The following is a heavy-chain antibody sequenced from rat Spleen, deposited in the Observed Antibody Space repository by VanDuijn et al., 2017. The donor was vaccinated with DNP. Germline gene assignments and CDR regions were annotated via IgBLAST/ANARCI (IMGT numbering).Heavy chain of an antibody. V-gene: IGHV5-20*01. CDR2: FSYDGGRT. J-gene: IGHJ2*01. Sequence: EVKLVESGGGLVQPGRSLKLSCAASGFTFSDYYMAWVRQAPKKGLEWVASFSYDGGRTYYRDSVKGRFTISRDDTQNMLYLQMNTLRAEDTATYYCARWITTAHLDYWGQGVMVTVSS. CDR1: GFTFSDYY. D-gene: IGHD1-11*01. CDR3: ARWITTAHLDY.